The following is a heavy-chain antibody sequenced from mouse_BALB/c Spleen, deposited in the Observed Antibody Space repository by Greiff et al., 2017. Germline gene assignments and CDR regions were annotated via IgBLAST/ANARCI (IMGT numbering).Heavy chain of an antibody. CDR2: ISSGGST. CDR3: ARGLHYYGSSPFYWYFDV. V-gene: IGHV5-6-5*01. D-gene: IGHD1-1*01. CDR1: GFTFSSYA. Sequence: EVKLVESGGGLVKPGGSLKLSCAASGFTFSSYAMSWVRQTPEKRLEWVASISSGGSTYYPDSVKGRFTISRDNARNILYLQMSSLRSEDTAMYYCARGLHYYGSSPFYWYFDVWGAGTTVTVSS. J-gene: IGHJ1*01.